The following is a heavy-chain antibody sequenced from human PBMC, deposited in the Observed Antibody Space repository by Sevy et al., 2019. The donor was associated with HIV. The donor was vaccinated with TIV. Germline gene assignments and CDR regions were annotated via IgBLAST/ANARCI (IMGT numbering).Heavy chain of an antibody. CDR2: IKSKTDGGTT. D-gene: IGHD4-17*01. Sequence: GGSLRLSCAASEFTFSNAWMTWVRQAPGKGLEWVGRIKSKTDGGTTDYAAPVKGRFAILRDDSKNTLYLQMNSLKTEDTAVYYCTTLGTVTSFDAFDIWGQGTMVTVSS. CDR3: TTLGTVTSFDAFDI. CDR1: EFTFSNAW. V-gene: IGHV3-15*01. J-gene: IGHJ3*02.